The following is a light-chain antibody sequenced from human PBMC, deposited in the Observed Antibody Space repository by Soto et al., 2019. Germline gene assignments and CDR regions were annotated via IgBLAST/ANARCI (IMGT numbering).Light chain of an antibody. CDR1: SSDVGGYNY. J-gene: IGLJ2*01. Sequence: QSVLTQPRSVSGSPGQSVTISCTGTSSDVGGYNYVSWYQQHPGKAPKLMIYDVSKRPSGVPDRFSGSKSGNTASLTISGLQAEDEADYYCSSYAGSYVVFGGGTQLTVL. CDR2: DVS. CDR3: SSYAGSYVV. V-gene: IGLV2-11*01.